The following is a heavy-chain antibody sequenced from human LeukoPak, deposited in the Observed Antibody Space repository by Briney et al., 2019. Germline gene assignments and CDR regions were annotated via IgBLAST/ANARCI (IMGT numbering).Heavy chain of an antibody. Sequence: GGPLGLSCAALEFTFGSFAMTGVGQAPGKGLDWFPAISGSGGSTYYADSVKGRFTISRDNSKNTLYLQMNSLRAEDTAVYYCAKDIAGMGATSDYWGQGTLVTVSS. CDR3: AKDIAGMGATSDY. V-gene: IGHV3-23*01. D-gene: IGHD1-26*01. CDR2: ISGSGGST. CDR1: EFTFGSFA. J-gene: IGHJ4*02.